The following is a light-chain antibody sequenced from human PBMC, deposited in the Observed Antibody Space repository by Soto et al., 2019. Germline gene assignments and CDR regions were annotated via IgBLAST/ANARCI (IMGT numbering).Light chain of an antibody. Sequence: EIVLTQSPATLSLSPGERATLSCRASQSVSSYLAWYQHKLGQPPRLLIYDASNRATDIPVRFSGSGSGTDFTLTISSLEPEDFAVYYCQQRSTWPPFSFGPGTKVDIK. CDR3: QQRSTWPPFS. J-gene: IGKJ3*01. V-gene: IGKV3-11*01. CDR1: QSVSSY. CDR2: DAS.